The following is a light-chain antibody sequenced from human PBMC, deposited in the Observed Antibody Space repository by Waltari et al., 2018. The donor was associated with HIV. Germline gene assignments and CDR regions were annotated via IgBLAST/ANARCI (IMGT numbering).Light chain of an antibody. J-gene: IGLJ3*02. CDR3: QVWDNNSDQGV. CDR1: NNGSYT. Sequence: SYVLTQPPSVSVAPGQTARITCGGENNGSYTVHWYQQRPGQAPVVVDKKARERPSGIPERFSGCNHGNAATRTSSRVEAGDEADYYCQVWDNNSDQGVFGGGTNLTVL. V-gene: IGLV3-21*02. CDR2: KAR.